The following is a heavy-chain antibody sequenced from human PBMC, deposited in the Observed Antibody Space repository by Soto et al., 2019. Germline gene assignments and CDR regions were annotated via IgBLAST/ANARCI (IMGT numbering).Heavy chain of an antibody. D-gene: IGHD2-2*01. CDR3: AKGPAIVLVPAAMNYYYGMDV. CDR2: ISYDGSNK. CDR1: EFNISSYI. Sequence: PGGSMRHSCASSEFNISSYIMHLVRQDPGEGLEWVALISYDGSNKYYADSVKGRFTISRDYSKNTLYLQMNSLRAEDTAVYYCAKGPAIVLVPAAMNYYYGMDVWGQGTTVTVSS. V-gene: IGHV3-30*18. J-gene: IGHJ6*02.